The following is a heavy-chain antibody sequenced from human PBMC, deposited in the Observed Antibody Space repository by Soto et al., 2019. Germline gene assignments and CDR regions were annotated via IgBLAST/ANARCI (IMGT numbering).Heavy chain of an antibody. CDR1: GGSISSGIYY. J-gene: IGHJ4*02. CDR2: IYYSGST. CDR3: ARVARGRVVGATPPCFDY. Sequence: SETLSLTCTVSGGSISSGIYYWSWIRQNPGKGLERIGHIYYSGSTYYNPSLKSRVSISVDTSKNQFSLKLTSVTAADTAVYYCARVARGRVVGATPPCFDYWGQGTLVTVSS. D-gene: IGHD1-26*01. V-gene: IGHV4-31*03.